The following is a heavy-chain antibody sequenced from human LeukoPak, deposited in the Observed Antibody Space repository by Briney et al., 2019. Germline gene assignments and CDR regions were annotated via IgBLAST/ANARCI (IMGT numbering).Heavy chain of an antibody. Sequence: PSETLSLTCAVYGFTFSDYYWSWIRQPPGKGLEWIWEINRSGSTYYNASLKSRVTISVDTSKNQLSLKLNCLSAADTAVYYCGREMRGGGQQLRLPLAIWGQGTMVTVSS. CDR1: GFTFSDYY. CDR2: INRSGST. D-gene: IGHD6-13*01. V-gene: IGHV4-34*01. J-gene: IGHJ3*02. CDR3: GREMRGGGQQLRLPLAI.